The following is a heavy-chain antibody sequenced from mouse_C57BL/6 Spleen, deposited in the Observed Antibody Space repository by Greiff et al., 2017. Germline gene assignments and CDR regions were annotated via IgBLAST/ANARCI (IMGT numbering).Heavy chain of an antibody. J-gene: IGHJ1*03. V-gene: IGHV5-9*01. CDR1: GFTFSSYT. CDR3: ASLYYYGSSYGGYFDV. Sequence: EVKLVESGGGLVKPGGSLKLSCAASGFTFSSYTMSWVRQTPEKRLEWVATISGGGGNTYYPDSVKGRFTISRDNAKNTLYLQMSSLRSEDTALYDCASLYYYGSSYGGYFDVWGTGTTVTVSS. D-gene: IGHD1-1*01. CDR2: ISGGGGNT.